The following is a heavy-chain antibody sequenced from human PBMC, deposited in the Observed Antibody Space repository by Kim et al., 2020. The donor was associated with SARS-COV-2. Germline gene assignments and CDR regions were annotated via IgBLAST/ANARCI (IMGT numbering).Heavy chain of an antibody. CDR1: GGSISSGGYY. J-gene: IGHJ3*02. CDR3: AGFGIAAAGTGAFDI. CDR2: IYYSGST. Sequence: SETLSLTCTVSGGSISSGGYYWSWIRQHPGKGLEWIGYIYYSGSTYYNPSLKSRVTISVDTSKNQFSLKLSSVTAADTAVYYCAGFGIAAAGTGAFDIWGQGTMVTVSS. V-gene: IGHV4-31*03. D-gene: IGHD6-13*01.